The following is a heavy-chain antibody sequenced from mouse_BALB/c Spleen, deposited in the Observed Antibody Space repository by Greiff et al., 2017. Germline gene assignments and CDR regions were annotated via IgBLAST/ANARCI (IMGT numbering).Heavy chain of an antibody. CDR2: ISSGSSTI. J-gene: IGHJ2*01. D-gene: IGHD4-1*01. CDR1: GFTFSSFG. CDR3: ATGTFDY. Sequence: EVKLVESGGGLVQPGGSRKLSCAASGFTFSSFGMHWVRQAPEKGLEWVAYISSGSSTIYYADTVKGRFTISRDNPKNTLFLQMTSLRSEDTAMYYCATGTFDYWGQGTTLTVSS. V-gene: IGHV5-17*02.